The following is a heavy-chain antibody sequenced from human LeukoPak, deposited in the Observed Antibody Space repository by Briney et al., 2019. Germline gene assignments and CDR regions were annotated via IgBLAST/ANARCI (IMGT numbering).Heavy chain of an antibody. D-gene: IGHD3-22*01. CDR2: INPSGGST. CDR3: ARFRRTYYYDSSGYPDY. CDR1: GYTLTSYY. J-gene: IGHJ4*02. V-gene: IGHV1-46*01. Sequence: EASVKVSCKASGYTLTSYYMHWVRQAPGQGLEWMGIINPSGGSTSYAQKFQGRVTMTRDMSTSTVYMELSSLRSEDTAVYYCARFRRTYYYDSSGYPDYWGQGTLVTVSS.